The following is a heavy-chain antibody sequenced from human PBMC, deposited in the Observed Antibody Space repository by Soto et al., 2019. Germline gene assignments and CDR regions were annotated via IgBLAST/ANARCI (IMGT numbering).Heavy chain of an antibody. CDR1: GGTFSSYA. CDR2: IIPIFGTA. Sequence: ASVKVSCKASGGTFSSYAISWVRQAPGQGLEWMGGIIPIFGTANYAQKFQGRVTITADESTSTAYMELSSLRSEDTAVYYCASLGVAGTRSYYYYGMDVWGQGTTVTVSS. V-gene: IGHV1-69*13. CDR3: ASLGVAGTRSYYYYGMDV. D-gene: IGHD6-19*01. J-gene: IGHJ6*02.